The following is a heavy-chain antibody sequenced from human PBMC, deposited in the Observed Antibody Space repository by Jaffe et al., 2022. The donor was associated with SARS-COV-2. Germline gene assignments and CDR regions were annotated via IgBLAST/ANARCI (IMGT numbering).Heavy chain of an antibody. CDR3: ASAAGRDILTGYYRRWFDP. V-gene: IGHV4-4*02. J-gene: IGHJ5*02. CDR1: GGSISSSNW. Sequence: QVQLQESGPGLVKPSGTLSLTCAVSGGSISSSNWWSWVRQPPGKGLEWIGEIYHSGSTNYNPSLKSRVTISVDKSKNQFSLKLSSVTAADTAVYYCASAAGRDILTGYYRRWFDPWGQGTLVTVSS. D-gene: IGHD3-9*01. CDR2: IYHSGST.